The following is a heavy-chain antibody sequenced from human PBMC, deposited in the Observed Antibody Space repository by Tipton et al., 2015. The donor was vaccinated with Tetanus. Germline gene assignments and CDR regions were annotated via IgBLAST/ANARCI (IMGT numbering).Heavy chain of an antibody. V-gene: IGHV4-39*07. J-gene: IGHJ6*02. Sequence: GLVKPSETLSLTCTVSGGSVSSSTYYWVWIRQPPGKGLEWIGTIFYSGSTYYSPSLKSRVTTSIDSSKNQLSPKLSSVTAADTAVYYCARVVEVAVAGMGLYYYYGMDVWGQGTTVTVSS. CDR3: ARVVEVAVAGMGLYYYYGMDV. CDR1: GGSVSSSTYY. D-gene: IGHD6-19*01. CDR2: IFYSGST.